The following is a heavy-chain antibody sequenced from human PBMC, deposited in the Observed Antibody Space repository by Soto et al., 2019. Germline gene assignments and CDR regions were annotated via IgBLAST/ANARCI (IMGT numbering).Heavy chain of an antibody. CDR1: GFTFSNYG. D-gene: IGHD3-10*01. Sequence: QVQLVESGGGVVQPGRSLTLSCAASGFTFSNYGMHWVRQAPGKGLEWVAVILNDGSNRYHADSVKDRFTISRDNXXXXXXXXXXXXXXXXXXXXXXXRXDEYSGNGMDVWGQGTTVTVS. J-gene: IGHJ6*02. CDR2: ILNDGSNR. CDR3: XRXDEYSGNGMDV. V-gene: IGHV3-33*01.